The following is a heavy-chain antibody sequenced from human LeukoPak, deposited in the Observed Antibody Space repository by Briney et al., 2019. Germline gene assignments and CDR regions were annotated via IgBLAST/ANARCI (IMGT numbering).Heavy chain of an antibody. J-gene: IGHJ3*02. Sequence: ASVKVSCTTSGFTFSSNYLHWVRQAPGQGLEWMGWINPSGGGTKYVQKFQGRVTMTRDTSISTGYMELSRLRSDDTAVYYCGRCVRGSYVEDDFDMWGQGTMVTVSA. CDR1: GFTFSSNY. D-gene: IGHD3-16*01. CDR2: INPSGGGT. CDR3: GRCVRGSYVEDDFDM. V-gene: IGHV1-2*02.